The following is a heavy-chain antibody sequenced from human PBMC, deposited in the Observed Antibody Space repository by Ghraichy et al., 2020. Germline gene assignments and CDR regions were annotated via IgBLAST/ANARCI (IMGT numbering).Heavy chain of an antibody. CDR2: ISSGSLTM. V-gene: IGHV3-48*02. Sequence: GGSLRLSCEASGFPFSSYSMTWVRQAPGKGLEWISDISSGSLTMNYADSVKGRFTISRDNAKKALYLQMNSLRDEDTAVYYCARRMITLRAFDIWGQGTVGTVS. CDR3: ARRMITLRAFDI. D-gene: IGHD3-16*01. CDR1: GFPFSSYS. J-gene: IGHJ3*02.